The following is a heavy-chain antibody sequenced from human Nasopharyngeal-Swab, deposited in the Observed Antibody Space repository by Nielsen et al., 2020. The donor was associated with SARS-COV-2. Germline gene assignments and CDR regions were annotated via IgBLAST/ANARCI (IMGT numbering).Heavy chain of an antibody. CDR3: ARGYCSSTSCYYFDY. V-gene: IGHV1-18*04. J-gene: IGHJ4*02. CDR2: ISAYNGNT. Sequence: ASVNVSCKASGYTFTSYGISWVRQAPGQGLEWMGWISAYNGNTNYAQKLQGRVTMTTDTSTSTAYIELRSLRSDDTAVYYCARGYCSSTSCYYFDYWGQGTLVTVSS. CDR1: GYTFTSYG. D-gene: IGHD2-2*01.